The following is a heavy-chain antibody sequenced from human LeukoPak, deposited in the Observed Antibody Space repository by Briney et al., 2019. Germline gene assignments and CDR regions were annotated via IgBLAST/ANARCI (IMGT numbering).Heavy chain of an antibody. CDR3: ARSFYSTLVDY. CDR2: IKHSGST. CDR1: GGSFSGYY. D-gene: IGHD3-22*01. V-gene: IGHV4-34*01. J-gene: IGHJ4*02. Sequence: SETLSLTCAVYGGSFSGYYWSWIRQPPGKGLEWIGEIKHSGSTNYNPSLKSRVTISVDTSKNQFSLKLSSVTAADTAVYYCARSFYSTLVDYWGQGTLVTVSS.